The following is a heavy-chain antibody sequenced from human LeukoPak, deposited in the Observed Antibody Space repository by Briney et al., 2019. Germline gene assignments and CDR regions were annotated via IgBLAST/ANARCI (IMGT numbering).Heavy chain of an antibody. CDR3: ARVPLPAAGTFDP. CDR2: ISAHNGKT. CDR1: GFTFSNYG. Sequence: GASMKVSCKTSGFTFSNYGISWVRQAPGQGLEWMGWISAHNGKTLYAQKFQGRVTMTTDTSSSTAYMELRSLQSDDTAVYYCARVPLPAAGTFDPWGQGTLVTVSS. V-gene: IGHV1-18*01. D-gene: IGHD2-2*01. J-gene: IGHJ5*02.